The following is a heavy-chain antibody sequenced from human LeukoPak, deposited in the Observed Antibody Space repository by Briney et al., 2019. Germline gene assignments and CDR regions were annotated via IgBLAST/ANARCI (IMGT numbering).Heavy chain of an antibody. V-gene: IGHV1-69*05. Sequence: SVKVSCKASGGTFSSYAISWVRQAPGQGLEWMGRIIPIFGTANYAQKFQGRVTITTDESTSTAYMELSSLRSEDTAMYYCARGGRYSSGWFFDYWGQGTLVTVSS. D-gene: IGHD6-19*01. CDR1: GGTFSSYA. CDR2: IIPIFGTA. CDR3: ARGGRYSSGWFFDY. J-gene: IGHJ4*02.